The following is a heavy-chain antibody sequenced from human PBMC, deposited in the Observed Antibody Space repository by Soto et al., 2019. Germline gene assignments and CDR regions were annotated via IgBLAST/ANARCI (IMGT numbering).Heavy chain of an antibody. J-gene: IGHJ4*02. Sequence: ASVKVSCKASGYTFTSYAMHWVRQAPGQRLEWMGWINAGNGNTKYSQKFQGRVTITRDTSASTAYMELSSLRSEDTAVYYCAKDKQAHWVVATFADYWGQGTLVTVSS. V-gene: IGHV1-3*01. CDR3: AKDKQAHWVVATFADY. CDR1: GYTFTSYA. CDR2: INAGNGNT. D-gene: IGHD5-12*01.